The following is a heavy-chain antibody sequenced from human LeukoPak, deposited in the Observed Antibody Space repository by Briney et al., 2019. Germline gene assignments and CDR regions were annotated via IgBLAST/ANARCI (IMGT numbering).Heavy chain of an antibody. J-gene: IGHJ6*03. CDR3: ARDSQSTVTYFFYYYYMDV. Sequence: GGSLRLSCAASGFTFSDYYMSWIRQAPGKGLEWVSHISSSGSTIYYADSVKGRFTISRDNAKNSLYLQMNSLRAEDTAVYYCARDSQSTVTYFFYYYYMDVWGKGTTVTVSS. V-gene: IGHV3-11*04. CDR2: ISSSGSTI. D-gene: IGHD4-17*01. CDR1: GFTFSDYY.